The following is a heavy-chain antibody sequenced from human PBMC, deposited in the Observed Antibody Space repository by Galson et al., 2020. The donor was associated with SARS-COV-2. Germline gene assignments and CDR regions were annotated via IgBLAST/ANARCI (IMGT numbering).Heavy chain of an antibody. J-gene: IGHJ5*02. Sequence: ASVKVSCKASGYTFTNYEINWVRQAPGQGLEWMGWMNPNSGNTGYAQKFQGRVTMTRTTSISTAYMELNSLTSEDTAVYYCARSYDDFATWFDPWVQGTLVTVSS. V-gene: IGHV1-8*01. CDR1: GYTFTNYE. D-gene: IGHD4-17*01. CDR2: MNPNSGNT. CDR3: ARSYDDFATWFDP.